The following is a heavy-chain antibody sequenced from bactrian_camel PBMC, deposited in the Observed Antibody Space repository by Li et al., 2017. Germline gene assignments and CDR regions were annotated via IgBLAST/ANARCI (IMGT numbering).Heavy chain of an antibody. CDR3: TGEAVGPAYSGGVYYTGDY. D-gene: IGHD2*01. J-gene: IGHJ4*01. Sequence: HVQLVESGGGSVQSGGSLRLSCAVSGYTYSSYCMGWFRQAPGKEREGVAIIDSDGTTGYADSVKGRFTISQDKAKNTLFLQMNSLKPEDTAVYYCTGEAVGPAYSGGVYYTGDYWGQGTQVTVS. CDR2: IDSDGTT. CDR1: GYTYSSYC. V-gene: IGHV3S26*01.